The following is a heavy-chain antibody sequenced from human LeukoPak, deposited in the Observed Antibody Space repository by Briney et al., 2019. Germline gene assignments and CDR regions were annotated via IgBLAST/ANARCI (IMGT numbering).Heavy chain of an antibody. CDR2: IYSGGST. D-gene: IGHD5-12*01. Sequence: GGSLRLSCAASEFSVGSNYMTWVRQAPGKGLEWVSLIYSGGSTYYADSVKGRFTISRDNSKNTLYLQMNSLRAEDTAVYYCAKGRGYSGYDFGGDYWGQGTLVTVSS. J-gene: IGHJ4*02. CDR3: AKGRGYSGYDFGGDY. CDR1: EFSVGSNY. V-gene: IGHV3-66*01.